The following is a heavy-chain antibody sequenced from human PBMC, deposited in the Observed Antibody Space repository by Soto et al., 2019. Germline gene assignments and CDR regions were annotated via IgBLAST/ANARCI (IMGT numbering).Heavy chain of an antibody. Sequence: ASVKVSCKASGSTFTSYGISWVRQAPGQGLEWMGWISAYNGNTNYAQKLQGRVTMTTDTSTSTAYMELRSLRSDDTAVYYCASYTIFGVVGPGGMDVWGQGTTVTVSS. J-gene: IGHJ6*02. CDR3: ASYTIFGVVGPGGMDV. V-gene: IGHV1-18*04. CDR2: ISAYNGNT. CDR1: GSTFTSYG. D-gene: IGHD3-3*01.